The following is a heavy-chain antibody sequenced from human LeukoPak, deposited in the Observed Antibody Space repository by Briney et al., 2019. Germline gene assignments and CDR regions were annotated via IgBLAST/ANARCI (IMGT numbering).Heavy chain of an antibody. CDR2: IYSGGST. CDR1: GFTFSDYY. CDR3: ARGKRYSTGWYYFDY. Sequence: SGGSLRLSCAASGFTFSDYYMSWVRQAPGKGLEWVSVIYSGGSTYYADSVKGRFTISRDNSKDTLNLQMNSLRAEDTAVYYCARGKRYSTGWYYFDYWGQGTLVTVSS. V-gene: IGHV3-66*01. D-gene: IGHD6-19*01. J-gene: IGHJ4*02.